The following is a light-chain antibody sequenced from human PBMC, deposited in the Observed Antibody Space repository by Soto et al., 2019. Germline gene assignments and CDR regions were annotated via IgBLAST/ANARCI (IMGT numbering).Light chain of an antibody. J-gene: IGLJ1*01. CDR3: QTWGTGTDYV. CDR1: SGHSSYA. CDR2: LNSDGSH. V-gene: IGLV4-69*01. Sequence: QLVLTQSPSASASLGASVKLTCTLSSGHSSYAIAWHQQQPEKGPRYLMKLNSDGSHSKGDGIPDRFSGSSSGAERYLTISSLQSEDEADYYCQTWGTGTDYVFGTGTKLTVL.